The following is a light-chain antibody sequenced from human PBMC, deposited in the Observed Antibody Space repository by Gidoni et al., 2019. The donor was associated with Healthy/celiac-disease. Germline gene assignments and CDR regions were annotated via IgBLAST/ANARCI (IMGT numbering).Light chain of an antibody. Sequence: VLTLSPGTLSLSPGERATLSCRASQSVSSSYLAWYQQKPGQAPRLLIYGASSRATGIPDRCSSSGSGTDVTLTISRLEPEDFAVYYCQQYGSSPRTFGQGTKVEIK. V-gene: IGKV3-20*01. J-gene: IGKJ1*01. CDR3: QQYGSSPRT. CDR2: GAS. CDR1: QSVSSSY.